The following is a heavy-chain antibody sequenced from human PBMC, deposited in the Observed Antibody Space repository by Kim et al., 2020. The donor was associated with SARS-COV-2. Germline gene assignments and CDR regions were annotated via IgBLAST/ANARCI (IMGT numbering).Heavy chain of an antibody. J-gene: IGHJ4*02. V-gene: IGHV3-13*01. Sequence: GGSLRLSCAASGFTFSSYDMHWVRQATGKGLEWVSAIGTAGDTYYPGSVKGRFTISRENAKNSLYLQMNSLRAGDTAVYYCARGTYYYGSGSFPFDYWGQGTLVTVSS. CDR1: GFTFSSYD. CDR3: ARGTYYYGSGSFPFDY. CDR2: IGTAGDT. D-gene: IGHD3-10*01.